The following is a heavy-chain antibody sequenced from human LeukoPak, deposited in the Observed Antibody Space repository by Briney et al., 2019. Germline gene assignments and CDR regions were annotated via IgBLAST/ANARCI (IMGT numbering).Heavy chain of an antibody. CDR1: GGTFSSYA. CDR3: ARLPASSPDY. CDR2: MNPNSGNI. J-gene: IGHJ4*02. V-gene: IGHV1-8*02. Sequence: GASVKVSCKASGGTFSSYAISWVRQAPGQGLEWMGWMNPNSGNIGYAQKFQGRVTMTRNTSIGTAYMELSSLRSEDTAVYYCARLPASSPDYWGQGTLVTVSS. D-gene: IGHD6-13*01.